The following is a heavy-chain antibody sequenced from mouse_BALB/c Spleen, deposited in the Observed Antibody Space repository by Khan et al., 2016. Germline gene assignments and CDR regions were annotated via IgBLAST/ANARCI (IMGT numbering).Heavy chain of an antibody. J-gene: IGHJ4*01. Sequence: QIQLVQSGPELKKPGETVKISCKASGYTFTDYSMHWVKQAPGKGLKWMGWINTETGEPTYADDFKGRFAFSLETSASTAYLQINNLKNEDTATXFCGRLRRSYAMDYWGQGTSGTVSS. CDR3: GRLRRSYAMDY. V-gene: IGHV9-2-1*01. CDR1: GYTFTDYS. D-gene: IGHD1-1*01. CDR2: INTETGEP.